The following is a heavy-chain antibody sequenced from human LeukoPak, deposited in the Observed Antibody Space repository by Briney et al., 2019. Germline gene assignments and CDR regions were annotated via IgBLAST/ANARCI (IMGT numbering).Heavy chain of an antibody. CDR2: ISGDGSSS. D-gene: IGHD1-1*01. J-gene: IGHJ4*02. Sequence: QPGGSLRLSCAASGFTFDDYAMYWVRQAPGKGLEWVSLISGDGSSSYVDSVKGRFTISRDNSKNSLYLQMNSLRTEDTALYYCAKEKYGTGLTDYWGQGTLVTVSS. V-gene: IGHV3-43*02. CDR3: AKEKYGTGLTDY. CDR1: GFTFDDYA.